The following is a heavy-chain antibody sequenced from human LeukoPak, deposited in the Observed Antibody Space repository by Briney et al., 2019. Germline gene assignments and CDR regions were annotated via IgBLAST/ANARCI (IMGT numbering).Heavy chain of an antibody. V-gene: IGHV4-4*02. CDR3: ARGRYYYDSSGYFAFDI. CDR1: GGSITSTNW. Sequence: SETLSLTCAVSGGSITSTNWWSWVRQSPEKGLEWIGQIYHSGATNYNPSLKSRVTMSVDTSKNQFSLKLSSVTAADTAVYYCARGRYYYDSSGYFAFDIWGQGTMVTVSS. CDR2: IYHSGAT. D-gene: IGHD3-22*01. J-gene: IGHJ3*02.